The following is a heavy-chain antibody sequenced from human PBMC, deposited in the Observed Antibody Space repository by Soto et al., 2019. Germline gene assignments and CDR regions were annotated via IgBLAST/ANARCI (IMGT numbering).Heavy chain of an antibody. Sequence: QVQLVQSGAEVKKPGASVKVSCKASGYTFTGYYMHWVRQAPGQGLEWMRWINPNSGGTNYAQKFQGRVTMTRETSISTAYMELSRLRSDYTAVYYCARRQKWLVKGSRGWFDPWGQGNLVTVSS. CDR3: ARRQKWLVKGSRGWFDP. CDR1: GYTFTGYY. CDR2: INPNSGGT. J-gene: IGHJ5*02. V-gene: IGHV1-2*02. D-gene: IGHD6-19*01.